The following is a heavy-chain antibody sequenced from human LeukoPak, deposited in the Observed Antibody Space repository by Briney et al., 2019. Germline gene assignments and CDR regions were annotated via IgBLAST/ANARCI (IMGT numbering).Heavy chain of an antibody. V-gene: IGHV3-7*01. CDR2: MNEGGSHI. CDR1: GFNFGVFW. D-gene: IGHD1-1*01. Sequence: GDSLRLSCAASGFNFGVFWMSWVRQAPGRGLQWVASMNEGGSHIYYEDSVKGRFTISRDNARKSLFLQMNSLRAEDTAVYYCARLFDGVTTFDYWGRGALVTVSS. CDR3: ARLFDGVTTFDY. J-gene: IGHJ4*02.